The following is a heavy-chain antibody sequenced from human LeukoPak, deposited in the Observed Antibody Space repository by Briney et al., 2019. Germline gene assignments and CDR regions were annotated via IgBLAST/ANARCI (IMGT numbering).Heavy chain of an antibody. CDR3: ARGPGIAAAGIIGFDY. Sequence: SETLSLTCTVSGGSISSGSYYWSWIRQPAGKGLEWIGRIYTSGSTNYNPSLKRRVTITVDTSKNQFSLKLSSVTAADTAVYYCARGPGIAAAGIIGFDYWGPGTLVTVSS. V-gene: IGHV4-61*02. CDR1: GGSISSGSYY. J-gene: IGHJ4*02. CDR2: IYTSGST. D-gene: IGHD6-13*01.